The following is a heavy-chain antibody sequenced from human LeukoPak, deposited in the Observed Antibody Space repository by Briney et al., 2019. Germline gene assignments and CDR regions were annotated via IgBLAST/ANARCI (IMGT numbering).Heavy chain of an antibody. CDR2: INPSGGST. D-gene: IGHD6-19*01. J-gene: IGHJ4*02. V-gene: IGHV1-46*01. CDR3: ASADSSGWYQDY. Sequence: ASVKVSCKASGYTFTSHYMHWVRQAPGQGLEWMGIINPSGGSTSYAQKFQGRVTMTRDMSTSTVYMELSSLRSEDTAVYYCASADSSGWYQDYWGQGTLVTVSS. CDR1: GYTFTSHY.